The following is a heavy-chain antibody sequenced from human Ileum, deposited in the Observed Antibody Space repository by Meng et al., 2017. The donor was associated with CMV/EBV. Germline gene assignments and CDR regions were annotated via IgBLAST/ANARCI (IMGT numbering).Heavy chain of an antibody. CDR3: ARGRWCENGVCTEDHNYFGP. D-gene: IGHD2-8*01. CDR1: GGSTNTFY. CDR2: VYYTGNT. V-gene: IGHV4-59*01. Sequence: SETLSLTCTVSGGSTNTFYWSWIRQPPGKGLEFIGNVYYTGNTNYNPSLKSRVTISVDTSKRQVSLKLTSMSAADTAVYYCARGRWCENGVCTEDHNYFGPWGQGTLVTVSS. J-gene: IGHJ5*02.